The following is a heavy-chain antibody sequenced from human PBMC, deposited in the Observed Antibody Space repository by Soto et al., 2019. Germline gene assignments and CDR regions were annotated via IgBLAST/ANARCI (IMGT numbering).Heavy chain of an antibody. D-gene: IGHD3-3*01. CDR2: ISYDGSNK. J-gene: IGHJ6*02. V-gene: IGHV3-30*18. CDR1: GFTFSSYG. CDR3: AKAFDFWSGSLYYYYGMDV. Sequence: GGSLRLSCAASGFTFSSYGMHWVRQAPGKGLEWVAVISYDGSNKYYADSVKGRFTISRDNSKNTLYLQMNGLRAEDTAVYYCAKAFDFWSGSLYYYYGMDVWGQGTTVTVSS.